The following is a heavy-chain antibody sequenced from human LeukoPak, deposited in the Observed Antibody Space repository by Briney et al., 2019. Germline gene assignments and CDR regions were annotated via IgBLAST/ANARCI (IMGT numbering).Heavy chain of an antibody. V-gene: IGHV4-59*01. Sequence: SETLSLTCTVSGGSISSYYWSWIRQPPGKGLEWIGYIYYSGSTNYNPSLKSRVTISVDTSKNQFSLKLSSVTAADTAVYYCARVRSSSNDYWGQGTLVTVSS. D-gene: IGHD6-6*01. CDR2: IYYSGST. J-gene: IGHJ4*02. CDR1: GGSISSYY. CDR3: ARVRSSSNDY.